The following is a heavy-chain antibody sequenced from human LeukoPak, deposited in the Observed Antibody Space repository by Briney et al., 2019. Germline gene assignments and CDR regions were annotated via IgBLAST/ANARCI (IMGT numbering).Heavy chain of an antibody. Sequence: PGGSLRLSCEASGVTFSNYAMSWVRQAPGKGLEWVSSISANAGSTYSADSVKGRFTTSRDTSKNTLSLQMNSLRAEDTPVYYCAKKKGRMAAAGSFDYWGQGTLVTVSS. CDR3: AKKKGRMAAAGSFDY. V-gene: IGHV3-23*01. CDR2: ISANAGST. CDR1: GVTFSNYA. J-gene: IGHJ4*02. D-gene: IGHD6-13*01.